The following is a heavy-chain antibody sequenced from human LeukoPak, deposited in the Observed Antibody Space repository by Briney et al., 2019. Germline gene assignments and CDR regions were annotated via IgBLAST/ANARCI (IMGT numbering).Heavy chain of an antibody. CDR3: ARGRLNCSGGSCYSSARDY. Sequence: PSETLSLTCADYGGSFSGYYWSWIRQPPGKGLEWIGEVNHSGSTNYNPSLKSRVTISVDTSKNQFSLKLSSVTAADTAVYYCARGRLNCSGGSCYSSARDYWGQGTLVTVSS. V-gene: IGHV4-34*01. CDR1: GGSFSGYY. CDR2: VNHSGST. D-gene: IGHD2-15*01. J-gene: IGHJ4*02.